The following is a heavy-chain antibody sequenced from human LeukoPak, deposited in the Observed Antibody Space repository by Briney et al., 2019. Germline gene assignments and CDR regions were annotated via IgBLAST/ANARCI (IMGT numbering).Heavy chain of an antibody. Sequence: PGGSLRLSCAASGFTFSSYEMNWVRQAPGKGLEWVSYISSSGSTIYYADSVKGRFTISRDNAKNSLYLQMNSLRAEDTAVYYCAKVGGAGTWYGNTWPFDYWGQGTLVTVSS. D-gene: IGHD3-16*01. CDR2: ISSSGSTI. CDR3: AKVGGAGTWYGNTWPFDY. CDR1: GFTFSSYE. V-gene: IGHV3-48*03. J-gene: IGHJ4*02.